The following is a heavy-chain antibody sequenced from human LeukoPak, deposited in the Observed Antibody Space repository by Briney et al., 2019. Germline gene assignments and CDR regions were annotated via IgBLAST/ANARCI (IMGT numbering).Heavy chain of an antibody. J-gene: IGHJ4*02. CDR3: AKDDPGVIVGAVIY. Sequence: GGSLRLSCTASGFTFSSYAMTWFRQAPGRGLEWVSSIISNGRIYDAGSVKGRFTISRDNSKNTLYLQMNSLRAEDTAVYYCAKDDPGVIVGAVIYWGQGTLVTVSS. D-gene: IGHD1-26*01. CDR2: IISNGRI. V-gene: IGHV3-23*01. CDR1: GFTFSSYA.